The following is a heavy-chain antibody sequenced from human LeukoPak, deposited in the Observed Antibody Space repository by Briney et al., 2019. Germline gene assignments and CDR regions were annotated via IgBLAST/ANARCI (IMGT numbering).Heavy chain of an antibody. Sequence: PSQTLSLTCTVSGGSISSGDYYWSWIRQHPGKGLEWIGYIYYGGTTDYNPSLQSRVTISVDTSKNQFSLKLTSVTAADTAIYYCARGGSYCSGASCFPYYHSGMDVWGQGTTVSVSS. CDR2: IYYGGTT. D-gene: IGHD2-15*01. CDR3: ARGGSYCSGASCFPYYHSGMDV. CDR1: GGSISSGDYY. V-gene: IGHV4-31*03. J-gene: IGHJ6*02.